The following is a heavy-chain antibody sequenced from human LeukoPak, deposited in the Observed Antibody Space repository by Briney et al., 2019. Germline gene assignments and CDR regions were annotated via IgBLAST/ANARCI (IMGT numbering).Heavy chain of an antibody. CDR2: IRYDGSNK. CDR1: GFTFSSYG. CDR3: AKDHNQMTTVTTAFDY. D-gene: IGHD4-17*01. Sequence: GGSLRLSCAASGFTFSSYGMHWVRQAPGKGLEWVAFIRYDGSNKYYADSVKGRFTISRDNSKNTLYLQMNSLRAEDTAVYYCAKDHNQMTTVTTAFDYWGQGTLVTVSS. V-gene: IGHV3-30*02. J-gene: IGHJ4*02.